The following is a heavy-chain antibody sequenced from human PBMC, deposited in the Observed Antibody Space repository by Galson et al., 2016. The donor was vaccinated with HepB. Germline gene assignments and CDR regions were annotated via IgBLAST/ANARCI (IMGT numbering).Heavy chain of an antibody. CDR2: ICDSDTT. CDR3: ARASVGGSYLGGYHYYGMDV. D-gene: IGHD1-26*01. Sequence: ETLSLTCTVSGGSVSSGSYYWSWIRQPPGKGLEWIGYICDSDTTNYNPSLKSRVTISVDTSKNQFSLKLSSVTAADTALYYCARASVGGSYLGGYHYYGMDVWGQGTTVTVSS. CDR1: GGSVSSGSYY. V-gene: IGHV4-61*01. J-gene: IGHJ6*02.